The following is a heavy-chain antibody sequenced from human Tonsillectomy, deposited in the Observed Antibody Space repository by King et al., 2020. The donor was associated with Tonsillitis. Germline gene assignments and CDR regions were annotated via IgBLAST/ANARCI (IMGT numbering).Heavy chain of an antibody. CDR1: GFIFDDYA. CDR2: INWNSGSI. Sequence: VQLVESGGGLVQPGRSLRLSCAASGFIFDDYAMHWVRQAPGKGLEWVSGINWNSGSIGYADSVKGRFTISRDNAKNSLSLRMNSLRAEDTALYYCAKDTGGGYSVNGGFDYSGRGTLVTVSS. CDR3: AKDTGGGYSVNGGFDY. V-gene: IGHV3-9*01. J-gene: IGHJ4*02. D-gene: IGHD5/OR15-5a*01.